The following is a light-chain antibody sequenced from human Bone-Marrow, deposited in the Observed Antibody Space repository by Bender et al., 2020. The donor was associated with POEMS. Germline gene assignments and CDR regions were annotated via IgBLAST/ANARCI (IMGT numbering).Light chain of an antibody. CDR2: QDS. V-gene: IGLV3-1*01. J-gene: IGLJ2*01. CDR1: QLGDKY. CDR3: QAWDDNTAV. Sequence: SYELTQPLSVSVSPGQTASITCSGDQLGDKYVAWYQQRPGQSPVLVIHQDSRRPSGIPERFSGSNSGTTATLTISGTQAMDEADYYCQAWDDNTAVFGGGTTLTVL.